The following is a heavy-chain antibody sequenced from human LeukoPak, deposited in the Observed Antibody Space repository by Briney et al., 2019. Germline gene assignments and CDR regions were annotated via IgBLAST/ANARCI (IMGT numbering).Heavy chain of an antibody. CDR2: SSSDETYK. V-gene: IGHV3-30-3*01. CDR3: ARSVSGVWLFDY. Sequence: GGSLRLSCAASGFPFTVYPTHWVRQAPGKGLEWVSVSSSDETYKFYADSVRGRFTISRDNSKNRLYLQMSDLRAEDTAVYFCARSVSGVWLFDYWGRGTLVAVSS. CDR1: GFPFTVYP. J-gene: IGHJ4*02. D-gene: IGHD5/OR15-5a*01.